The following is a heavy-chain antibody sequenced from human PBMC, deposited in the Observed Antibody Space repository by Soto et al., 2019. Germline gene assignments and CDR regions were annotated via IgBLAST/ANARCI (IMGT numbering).Heavy chain of an antibody. CDR2: IYYSGST. J-gene: IGHJ4*02. Sequence: PSETLSLTCTVSGGSISSYYWSWIRQPPGKGLEWIGYIYYSGSTSYNPSLNSRVTISVDTSKNQFSLKLSSVTAADTAVYYCARHRIAAATYLFDYWGQGTLVTVSS. D-gene: IGHD6-13*01. CDR1: GGSISSYY. V-gene: IGHV4-59*08. CDR3: ARHRIAAATYLFDY.